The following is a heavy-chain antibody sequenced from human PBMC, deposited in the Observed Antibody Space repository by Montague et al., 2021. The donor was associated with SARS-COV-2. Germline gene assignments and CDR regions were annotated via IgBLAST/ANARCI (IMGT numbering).Heavy chain of an antibody. CDR2: IYYTGSN. V-gene: IGHV4-59*01. J-gene: IGHJ4*02. Sequence: SETLSLTCTVSGGSISPYYWSWIRQPPGKGLEWIGDIYYTGSNNXXPSLKGGLTISVDTSENQFSLKVTSVTPADTAVYYCARVGWELRVGDYYFDYWGQGTLVTVSS. CDR3: ARVGWELRVGDYYFDY. CDR1: GGSISPYY. D-gene: IGHD1-26*01.